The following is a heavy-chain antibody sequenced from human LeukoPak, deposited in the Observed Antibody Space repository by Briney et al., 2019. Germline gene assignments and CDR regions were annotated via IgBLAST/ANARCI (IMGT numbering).Heavy chain of an antibody. CDR3: ARGGQQWRGGNYFDS. Sequence: ASVKVSCKASGYTFTDYALHWVRQAPGQSLEWMGWITTGRGETRYSQDFQRRLTLTRDKSANTVYMDLSDLTSEDTALYYCARGGQQWRGGNYFDSWGQGTLLAISS. D-gene: IGHD6-19*01. CDR1: GYTFTDYA. V-gene: IGHV1-3*03. CDR2: ITTGRGET. J-gene: IGHJ4*02.